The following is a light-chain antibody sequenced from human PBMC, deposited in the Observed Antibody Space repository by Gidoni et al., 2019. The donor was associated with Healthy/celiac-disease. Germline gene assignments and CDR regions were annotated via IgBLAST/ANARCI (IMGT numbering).Light chain of an antibody. CDR1: SSDVGGYNY. J-gene: IGLJ2*01. CDR2: EVS. CDR3: SSYTISSTLGVV. V-gene: IGLV2-14*01. Sequence: QSPLTQPASVSGSPGQSITISCTGTSSDVGGYNYVSWYQQHPGKAPKLMIYEVSNRPSGVSTRFSGSKSGNTASLTISGLQAEDEADYYCSSYTISSTLGVVFGGGTKLTVL.